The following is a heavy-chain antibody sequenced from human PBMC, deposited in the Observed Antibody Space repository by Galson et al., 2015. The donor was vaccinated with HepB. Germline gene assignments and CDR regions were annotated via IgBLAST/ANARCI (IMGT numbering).Heavy chain of an antibody. Sequence: SLRLSCAASGFTFSSYWMHWVRQAPGKGLVWVSRINSDGSSTSYADSVKGRFTISRDNAKNTLYLQMNSLRAEDTAVYYCARITPGYYDSSGYYYGGGHAFDIWGQGTMVTVSS. CDR1: GFTFSSYW. CDR2: INSDGSST. J-gene: IGHJ3*02. V-gene: IGHV3-74*01. D-gene: IGHD3-22*01. CDR3: ARITPGYYDSSGYYYGGGHAFDI.